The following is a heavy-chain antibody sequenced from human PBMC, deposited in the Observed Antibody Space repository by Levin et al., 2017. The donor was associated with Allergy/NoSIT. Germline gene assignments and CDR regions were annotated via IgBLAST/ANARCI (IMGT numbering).Heavy chain of an antibody. J-gene: IGHJ4*02. CDR2: ISWNSGSI. CDR3: AKDPGDGFDY. CDR1: GFTFDDYA. V-gene: IGHV3-9*01. Sequence: GGSLRLSCAASGFTFDDYAMHWVRQAPGKGLEWVSGISWNSGSIGYADSVKGRFTISRDNAKNSLYLQMNSLRAEDTALYYCAKDPGDGFDYWGQGTLVTVSS. D-gene: IGHD5-24*01.